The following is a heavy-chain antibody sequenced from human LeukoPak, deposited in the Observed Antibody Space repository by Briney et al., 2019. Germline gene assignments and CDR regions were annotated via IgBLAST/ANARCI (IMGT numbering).Heavy chain of an antibody. Sequence: PGGSLRLSCAASGFTFSSYWMSWVRQAPGKGLEWVANIKQDGSEKYYVDSVKGRFTISRDNAKNSLYLQMNSLRAEDTAVYYCARVHIWSSRYFDYWGQGTLVTVSS. CDR3: ARVHIWSSRYFDY. V-gene: IGHV3-7*01. CDR2: IKQDGSEK. J-gene: IGHJ4*02. CDR1: GFTFSSYW. D-gene: IGHD1-20*01.